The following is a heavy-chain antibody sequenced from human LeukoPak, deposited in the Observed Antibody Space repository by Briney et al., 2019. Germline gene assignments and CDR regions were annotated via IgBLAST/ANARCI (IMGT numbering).Heavy chain of an antibody. CDR3: ASRRSTSPGYYAFDI. Sequence: KGLGXVSAEGSSGGTYYAYSVKGRFTISIDYSENTLSLQMNSLRLEDTAVYYCASRRSTSPGYYAFDIWGQGTMVTVSS. CDR2: EGSSGGT. D-gene: IGHD3-22*01. J-gene: IGHJ3*02. V-gene: IGHV3-53*01.